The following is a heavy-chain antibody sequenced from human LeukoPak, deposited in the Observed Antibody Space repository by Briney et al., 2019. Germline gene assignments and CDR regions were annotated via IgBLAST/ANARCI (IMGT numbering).Heavy chain of an antibody. CDR2: ISSSGSTI. J-gene: IGHJ3*02. CDR3: ASSSGWRPHDAFDI. D-gene: IGHD6-19*01. Sequence: PGGSLRLSCAASGFTFSDYYMSWIRQAPGKGLEWGSYISSSGSTIYYADSVKGRFTISRDNAKNSLYLQMNSLRAEDTAVYYCASSSGWRPHDAFDIWGQGTMVTVSS. CDR1: GFTFSDYY. V-gene: IGHV3-11*01.